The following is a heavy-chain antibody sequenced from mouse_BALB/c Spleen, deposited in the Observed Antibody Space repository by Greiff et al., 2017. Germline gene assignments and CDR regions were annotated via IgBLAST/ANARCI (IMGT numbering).Heavy chain of an antibody. CDR2: IWAGGST. CDR3: AREGGNYPAWFAY. J-gene: IGHJ3*01. V-gene: IGHV2-9*02. CDR1: GFSLTSYG. Sequence: VQGVESGPGLVAPSQSLSITCTVSGFSLTSYGVHWVRQPPGKGLEWLGVIWAGGSTNYNSALMSRLSISKDNSKSQVFLKMNSLQTDDTAMYYCAREGGNYPAWFAYWGQGTLVTVSA. D-gene: IGHD2-1*01.